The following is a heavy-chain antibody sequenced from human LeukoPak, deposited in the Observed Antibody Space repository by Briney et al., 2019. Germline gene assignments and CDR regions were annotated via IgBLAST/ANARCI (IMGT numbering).Heavy chain of an antibody. Sequence: GGSLRRSCAASGFTFSSYSMNWVRQAPGKGLEWVSSISSSSSYIYYADSVKGRFTISRDNAKNSLYLQMNSLRAEDTAVYYCARVGSGGAKTDYWGQGTLVTVSS. V-gene: IGHV3-21*01. CDR2: ISSSSSYI. CDR1: GFTFSSYS. J-gene: IGHJ4*02. D-gene: IGHD2-15*01. CDR3: ARVGSGGAKTDY.